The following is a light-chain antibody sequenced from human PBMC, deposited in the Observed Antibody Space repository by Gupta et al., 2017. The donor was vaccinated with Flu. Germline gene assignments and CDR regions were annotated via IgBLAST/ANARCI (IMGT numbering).Light chain of an antibody. CDR3: QQYKNGTRS. Sequence: IVMTQPPATLSVSPGERATLSCRASQSVSSNLAWYQQKPGQAPRLLIYGASTRATGIPARGSGSGSGTEFTLTISSLQSEDVAVYYCQQYKNGTRSFGQGTKLEIK. J-gene: IGKJ2*03. V-gene: IGKV3-15*01. CDR1: QSVSSN. CDR2: GAS.